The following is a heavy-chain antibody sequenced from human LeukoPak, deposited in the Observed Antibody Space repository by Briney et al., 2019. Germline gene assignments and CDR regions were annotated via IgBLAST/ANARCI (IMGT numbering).Heavy chain of an antibody. Sequence: SETLSLTCTVSGGSISSGGYYWSWIRQHPGKGLEWIGYIYYSGSTYSNPSLRSRITIPVDTSKNQFSLKLSSVTAADTAVYYCARLKRYSSSWALGDYFDYWGQGTLVTVSS. CDR2: IYYSGST. CDR1: GGSISSGGYY. CDR3: ARLKRYSSSWALGDYFDY. V-gene: IGHV4-31*03. D-gene: IGHD6-13*01. J-gene: IGHJ4*02.